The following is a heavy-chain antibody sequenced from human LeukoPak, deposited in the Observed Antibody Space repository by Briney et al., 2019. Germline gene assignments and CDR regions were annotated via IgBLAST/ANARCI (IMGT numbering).Heavy chain of an antibody. CDR3: VTHSSSADY. D-gene: IGHD6-6*01. V-gene: IGHV3-48*03. CDR2: ITGSGSPI. J-gene: IGHJ4*02. Sequence: GGSLRLSCAASGFSFSRYEMSWVRQAPGEGLEWVSYITGSGSPIYYADFVKGRFTISRDNAKNSLSLQMNSLRADDTAIYFCVTHSSSADYWGQGTLVTVSS. CDR1: GFSFSRYE.